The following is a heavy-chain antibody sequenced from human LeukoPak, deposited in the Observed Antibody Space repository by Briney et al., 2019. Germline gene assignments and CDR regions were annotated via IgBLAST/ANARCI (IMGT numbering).Heavy chain of an antibody. D-gene: IGHD1-1*01. CDR2: ISMNVQTT. J-gene: IGHJ4*02. Sequence: GGSLRLSCSASGFTFTSHVMHRVRQAPGKGLQYVAGISMNVQTTYYAGSVKGRFTISRDSSKNTVHLQMNSLTAEDTAVYYCVREGLERRTNFDYWGQGTLV. CDR1: GFTFTSHV. CDR3: VREGLERRTNFDY. V-gene: IGHV3-64D*06.